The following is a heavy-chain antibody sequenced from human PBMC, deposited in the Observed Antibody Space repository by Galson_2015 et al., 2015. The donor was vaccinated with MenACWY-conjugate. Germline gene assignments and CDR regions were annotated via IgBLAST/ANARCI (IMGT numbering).Heavy chain of an antibody. CDR1: GYTSGYTFTLHF. J-gene: IGHJ4*02. D-gene: IGHD6-19*01. CDR2: LNPGSGDT. CDR3: AGNYNRGYASGNLDF. Sequence: SVKVSCKASGYTSGYTFTLHFLHWVRQVPGQSLEWMGRLNPGSGDTKYSQMFQGRVTITRDTSASTAYMELSGLRSEDTAIYYCAGNYNRGYASGNLDFWGQGTLVTVSS. V-gene: IGHV1-3*01.